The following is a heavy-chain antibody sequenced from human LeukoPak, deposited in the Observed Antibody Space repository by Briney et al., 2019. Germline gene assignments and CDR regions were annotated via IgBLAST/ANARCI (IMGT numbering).Heavy chain of an antibody. CDR1: GFTFSSYG. V-gene: IGHV3-30*18. Sequence: PGTSLRLSCAASGFTFSSYGMNWVRQAPGKGLEWVAVISYDGTNEFYVDSLRGRFTISRDNSKNTLYLQMDSLRAEDTAVYYCAKDGYYGSGTFPDYWGQGTLVTVSS. D-gene: IGHD3-10*01. CDR3: AKDGYYGSGTFPDY. J-gene: IGHJ4*02. CDR2: ISYDGTNE.